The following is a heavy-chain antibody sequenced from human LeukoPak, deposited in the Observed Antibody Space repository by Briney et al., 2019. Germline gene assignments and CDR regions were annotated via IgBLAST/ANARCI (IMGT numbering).Heavy chain of an antibody. CDR1: GGPINRCGYF. J-gene: IGHJ6*03. Sequence: SETVSLLCSVCGGPINRCGYFWLCIRQPRGGAVVGFGNIYFSGKTYYNPSLQSRVTISVDTSKNQFSLQVTSVTAADTAVYYCAREGTILDETQDYYYYMDVWGKGTTVTVSS. CDR3: AREGTILDETQDYYYYMDV. CDR2: IYFSGKT. D-gene: IGHD3-9*01. V-gene: IGHV4-39*02.